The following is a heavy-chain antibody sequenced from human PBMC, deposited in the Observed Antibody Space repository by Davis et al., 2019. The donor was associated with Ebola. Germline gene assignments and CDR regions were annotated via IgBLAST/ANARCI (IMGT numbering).Heavy chain of an antibody. V-gene: IGHV3-30-3*01. Sequence: GESLKISCAASGFTFSSYAMHWVRQAPGKGLEWVAVISYDGSNKYYADSVKGRFTISRDNSKNTLYLQMNSLRAEDTAVYYCARKTILDYWDQGTLVTVSS. J-gene: IGHJ4*02. CDR2: ISYDGSNK. CDR3: ARKTILDY. CDR1: GFTFSSYA. D-gene: IGHD4/OR15-4a*01.